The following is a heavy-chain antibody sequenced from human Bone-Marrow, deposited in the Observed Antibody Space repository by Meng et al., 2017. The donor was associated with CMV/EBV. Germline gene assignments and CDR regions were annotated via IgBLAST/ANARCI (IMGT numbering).Heavy chain of an antibody. CDR3: ARTRFGELSRPEERRFDY. Sequence: YTFTSYAMHWVRQAHGQRLEWMGWINAGNGNTKYSQKFQGRVTITRDTSASTAYMELSSLRSEDTAVYYCARTRFGELSRPEERRFDYWGQGTLVTVSS. D-gene: IGHD3-16*02. J-gene: IGHJ4*02. V-gene: IGHV1-3*01. CDR2: INAGNGNT. CDR1: YTFTSYA.